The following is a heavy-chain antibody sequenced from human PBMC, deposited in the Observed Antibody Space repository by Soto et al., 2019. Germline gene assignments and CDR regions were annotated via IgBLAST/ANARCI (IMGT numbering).Heavy chain of an antibody. V-gene: IGHV4-39*01. CDR2: IYYSGST. D-gene: IGHD2-2*01. CDR3: ARHVIVPATAIPIFDY. CDR1: GGSISSSSYY. Sequence: QLQLQESGPGLVKPSETLSLTCTVSGGSISSSSYYWGWIRQPPGKGLEWIGSIYYSGSTYYNPSLKSRVTISVDTSKNQFSLKLSSVTAADTAVYYCARHVIVPATAIPIFDYWGQGTLVTVSS. J-gene: IGHJ4*02.